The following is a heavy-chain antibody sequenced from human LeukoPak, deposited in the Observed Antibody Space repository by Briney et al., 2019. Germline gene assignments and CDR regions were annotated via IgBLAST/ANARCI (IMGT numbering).Heavy chain of an antibody. CDR3: ARMPDILTGLDP. CDR2: IYYSGST. D-gene: IGHD3-9*01. CDR1: GGSISNYY. Sequence: SETLSLTCTVSGGSISNYYWSWIRQPPGKGLEWIAYIYYSGSTNYNPSLKSRVTMSVDTSKNQFSLKLSSVTTADTAVYYCARMPDILTGLDPWGQGTVVTVSS. J-gene: IGHJ5*02. V-gene: IGHV4-59*01.